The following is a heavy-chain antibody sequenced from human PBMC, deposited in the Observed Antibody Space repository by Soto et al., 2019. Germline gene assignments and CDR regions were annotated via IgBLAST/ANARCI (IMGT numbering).Heavy chain of an antibody. J-gene: IGHJ4*02. CDR2: IYYSGST. V-gene: IGHV4-39*01. D-gene: IGHD2-2*01. Sequence: QLQLQESGPGLVKPSETLSLTCTVSGGSISSSSYYWGWIRQPPGKGLEWIGSIYYSGSTYYNPSLKSRVTISVDTSKNQFSLKLSSVTAADTAVYYCARYRKYQLRNEVEFDYWGQGTLVTVSS. CDR3: ARYRKYQLRNEVEFDY. CDR1: GGSISSSSYY.